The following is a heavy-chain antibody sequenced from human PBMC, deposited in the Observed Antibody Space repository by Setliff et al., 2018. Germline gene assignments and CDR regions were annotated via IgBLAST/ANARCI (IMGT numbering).Heavy chain of an antibody. CDR3: ARAHSSTLSVHDY. CDR1: GFTFSSYW. Sequence: LRLSCAASGFTFSSYWMHWVRQAPGTRLMWVSRITNDGSSTTYEDSVKGRFTISRDNAKNTLYLQMNSLRAEDTAVYYGARAHSSTLSVHDYWGQGTLVTVSS. D-gene: IGHD2-2*01. CDR2: ITNDGSST. J-gene: IGHJ4*02. V-gene: IGHV3-74*01.